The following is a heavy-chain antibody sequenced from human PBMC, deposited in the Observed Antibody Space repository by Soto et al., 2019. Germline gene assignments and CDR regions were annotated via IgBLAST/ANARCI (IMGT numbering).Heavy chain of an antibody. J-gene: IGHJ4*02. Sequence: EVQLLESGGGLVQPGGSLRLSCAASGFTFSSYAMSWVRQAPGKGLEWLAGITFRGDYTYYADSVKGRFTLSRDNSRNRLALQMNSLKVEDTALYYCAKLGTMGVFDNWGPGTLLTVSS. CDR3: AKLGTMGVFDN. CDR1: GFTFSSYA. D-gene: IGHD1-26*01. V-gene: IGHV3-23*01. CDR2: ITFRGDYT.